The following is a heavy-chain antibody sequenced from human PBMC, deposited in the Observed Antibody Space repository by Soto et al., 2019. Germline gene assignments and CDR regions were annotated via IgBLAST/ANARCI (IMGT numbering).Heavy chain of an antibody. Sequence: EEQLLESGGGLVQPGGSLRLSCAASGFNFGSYAMGWVRQAPGKGLEWVSGVSGSGGSPYYADSVKGRLTISKDKSKNTLYLGLNNLRPEDTAVYFCVKGKESGYRGAFDSWGQGTMVTVSS. CDR1: GFNFGSYA. V-gene: IGHV3-23*01. CDR2: VSGSGGSP. J-gene: IGHJ4*02. D-gene: IGHD5-18*01. CDR3: VKGKESGYRGAFDS.